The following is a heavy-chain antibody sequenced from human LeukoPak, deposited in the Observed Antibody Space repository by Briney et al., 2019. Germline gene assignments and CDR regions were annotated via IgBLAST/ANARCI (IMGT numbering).Heavy chain of an antibody. V-gene: IGHV3-30*18. Sequence: GTSLRLSCAVSGFTIANHGMHWVRQAPGKGLEWVAMISHDGAAVYYGDSVKGRLTTSRDNSNNTLYLQMNSLRVEDTAVYYCAKDWGSSGWYNWFDPWGQGTLVTVSS. CDR1: GFTIANHG. CDR3: AKDWGSSGWYNWFDP. J-gene: IGHJ5*02. D-gene: IGHD6-19*01. CDR2: ISHDGAAV.